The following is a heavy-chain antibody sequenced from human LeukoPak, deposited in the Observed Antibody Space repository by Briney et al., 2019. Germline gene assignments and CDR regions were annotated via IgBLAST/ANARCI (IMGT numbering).Heavy chain of an antibody. CDR1: GGSISSYY. CDR3: ARAPSYYDILTGYGYYFDY. CDR2: IYYSGST. J-gene: IGHJ4*02. Sequence: SETLSLTCTVSGGSISSYYWSWIRQPPGKGLEWIGYIYYSGSTNYNPSLKSRVTISVDTSKNQFSLKLSSVTAADTAVYYCARAPSYYDILTGYGYYFDYWGQGTLVTVSS. D-gene: IGHD3-9*01. V-gene: IGHV4-59*12.